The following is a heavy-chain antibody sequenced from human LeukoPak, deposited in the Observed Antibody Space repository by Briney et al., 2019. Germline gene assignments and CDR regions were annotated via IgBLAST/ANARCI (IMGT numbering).Heavy chain of an antibody. D-gene: IGHD2-2*01. Sequence: ASVKVSCKASGYNFGIFGISWVRQAPGQGLEWMGWISADNGNTNYAQNLQGRVTMTTDTSTSTAYMQLRSLRSDDTAVYYCARVGVVVPAAWFDPWGQRTLVTVSS. CDR1: GYNFGIFG. CDR2: ISADNGNT. CDR3: ARVGVVVPAAWFDP. V-gene: IGHV1-18*01. J-gene: IGHJ5*02.